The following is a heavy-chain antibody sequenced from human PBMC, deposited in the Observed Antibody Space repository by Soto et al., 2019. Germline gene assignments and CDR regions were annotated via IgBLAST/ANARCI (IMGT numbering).Heavy chain of an antibody. CDR1: GCTVSNAW. V-gene: IGHV3-15*07. CDR2: MKSKTDGGTT. CDR3: TTGGVRGVIYYYYYGMDV. D-gene: IGHD3-10*01. Sequence: EVQLVESGGGLVKPGGSLRLSCAASGCTVSNAWMNWVRQDPGKWLEWVGRMKSKTDGGTTDYAAPVKGRFTISRDASKNTLYLQMNSLKTADTAVSYSTTGGVRGVIYYYYYGMDVWGQGPTVTFSS. J-gene: IGHJ6*02.